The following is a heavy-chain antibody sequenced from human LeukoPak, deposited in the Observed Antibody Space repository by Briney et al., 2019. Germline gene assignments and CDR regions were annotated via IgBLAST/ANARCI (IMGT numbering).Heavy chain of an antibody. D-gene: IGHD6-13*01. CDR3: ARVGIAAALGDY. J-gene: IGHJ4*02. CDR2: ISSSSSYI. CDR1: GFTFSSYS. Sequence: PGGSLRLSCAASGFTFSSYSMNWVRQAPGKGLEWVSSISSSSSYIYYADSVKGRFTISRDNAKNSLYLQMNSLRAEDTAVYYCARVGIAAALGDYWGQGTLVTVSS. V-gene: IGHV3-21*01.